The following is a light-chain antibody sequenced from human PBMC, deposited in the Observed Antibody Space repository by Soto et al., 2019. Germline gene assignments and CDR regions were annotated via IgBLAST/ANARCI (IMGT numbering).Light chain of an antibody. V-gene: IGKV3-20*01. CDR1: QSVTNNF. CDR2: GAS. Sequence: EIVFTQSPGTLSLSPGERATLSCRASQSVTNNFLAWYQQKPGQAPRLLIYGASKRATGIPDRFSGSGSGTDFTLTISRLEPEDFAVYYCQQYGTSPMFSLGQGTKLEIQ. J-gene: IGKJ2*03. CDR3: QQYGTSPMFS.